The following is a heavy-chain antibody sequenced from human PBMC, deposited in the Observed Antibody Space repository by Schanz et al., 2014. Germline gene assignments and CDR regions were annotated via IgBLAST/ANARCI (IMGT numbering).Heavy chain of an antibody. CDR1: EFTFSTDA. V-gene: IGHV3-23*04. CDR3: AKGRFGELSAFDI. CDR2: ISASGGDT. Sequence: VQLVDSGGGLVQPGGSLRLSCAASEFTFSTDAMSWVRQAPGKGLEWLSVISASGGDTYYADSVKGRFTISRDNSKNTLYLQMNSLRAEDTAVYYCAKGRFGELSAFDIWGQGTMVTVSS. D-gene: IGHD3-10*01. J-gene: IGHJ3*02.